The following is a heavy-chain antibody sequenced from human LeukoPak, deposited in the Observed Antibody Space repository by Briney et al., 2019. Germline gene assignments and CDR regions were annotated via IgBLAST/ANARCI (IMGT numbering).Heavy chain of an antibody. J-gene: IGHJ4*02. CDR3: ARDVGRNYYGSGSFDY. D-gene: IGHD3-10*01. CDR2: IYSGGST. Sequence: GGSLRLSCAASGFTVSSNYMSWVRQAPGKGLEWVSVIYSGGSTYYADSVKGRFTISRDNSKNTLYLQMNSLRAEDTAVYYCARDVGRNYYGSGSFDYWGQGTLVTVSS. V-gene: IGHV3-66*01. CDR1: GFTVSSNY.